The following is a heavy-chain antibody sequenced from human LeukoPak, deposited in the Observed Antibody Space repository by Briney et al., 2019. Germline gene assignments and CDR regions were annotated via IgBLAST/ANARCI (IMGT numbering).Heavy chain of an antibody. D-gene: IGHD1-26*01. Sequence: ASVKVSCKASGGTFSSYAISWVRQAPGQGLEWMGWINPNSGGTNYAQKFQGRVTMTRDTSISTAYMELSRLRSDDTAVYYCARAGPYSGSYPTWDYWGRGTLVTVSS. V-gene: IGHV1-2*02. CDR3: ARAGPYSGSYPTWDY. CDR1: GGTFSSYA. CDR2: INPNSGGT. J-gene: IGHJ4*02.